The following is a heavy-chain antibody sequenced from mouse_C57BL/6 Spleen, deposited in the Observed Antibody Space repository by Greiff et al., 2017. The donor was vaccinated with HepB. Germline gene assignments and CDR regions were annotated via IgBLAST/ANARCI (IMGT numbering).Heavy chain of an antibody. CDR3: ADGNYSYYAMDY. J-gene: IGHJ4*01. Sequence: VQLQQSGPELVKPGASVKISCKASGYSFTSYYIHWVKQRPGQGLEWIGWIYPGSGNTKYNEKFKGKATLTADTSSSTAYMQLSSLTSEDSAVYYCADGNYSYYAMDYGGQGTSVTVSS. CDR2: IYPGSGNT. V-gene: IGHV1-66*01. D-gene: IGHD2-1*01. CDR1: GYSFTSYY.